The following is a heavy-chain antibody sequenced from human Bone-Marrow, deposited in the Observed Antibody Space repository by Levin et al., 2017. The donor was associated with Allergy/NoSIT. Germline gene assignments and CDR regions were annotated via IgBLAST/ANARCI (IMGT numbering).Heavy chain of an antibody. J-gene: IGHJ3*02. Sequence: PSETLSLTCTVSGGSISSSSYYWGWIRQPPGKGLEWIGSIYYSGSTYYNPSLKSRVTISVDTSKNQFSLKLSSVTAADTAVYYCARDSGGNYEGGDAFDIWGQGTMVTVSS. CDR2: IYYSGST. CDR1: GGSISSSSYY. V-gene: IGHV4-39*02. D-gene: IGHD4-23*01. CDR3: ARDSGGNYEGGDAFDI.